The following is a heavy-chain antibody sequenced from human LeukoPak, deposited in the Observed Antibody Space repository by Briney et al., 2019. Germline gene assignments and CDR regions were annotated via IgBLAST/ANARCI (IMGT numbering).Heavy chain of an antibody. CDR1: GGSFSGYY. Sequence: SETLSLTCAVYGGSFSGYYWSWIRQPPGKGLGWIGEINHSGSTNYNPSLKSRVTISVDTSKNQFSLKLSSVTAADTAVYYCATGESIAVAGTGHWFDPWGQGTLVTVSS. J-gene: IGHJ5*02. CDR2: INHSGST. CDR3: ATGESIAVAGTGHWFDP. D-gene: IGHD6-19*01. V-gene: IGHV4-34*01.